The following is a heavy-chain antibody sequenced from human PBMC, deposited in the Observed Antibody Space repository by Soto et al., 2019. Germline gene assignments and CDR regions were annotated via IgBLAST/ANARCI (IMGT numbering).Heavy chain of an antibody. D-gene: IGHD3-10*01. CDR2: IYYSGST. J-gene: IGHJ6*03. CDR1: GGTISSYY. V-gene: IGHV4-59*01. Sequence: SETLSHTCTFSGGTISSYYWIWIRQPPGKGLEWIGYIYYSGSTNYNPSLKSRVTISVDTSKNQFSLKLSSVTAADTAVYYCARVGTRRFGELFFYYYYMDVWGKGTTVTVSS. CDR3: ARVGTRRFGELFFYYYYMDV.